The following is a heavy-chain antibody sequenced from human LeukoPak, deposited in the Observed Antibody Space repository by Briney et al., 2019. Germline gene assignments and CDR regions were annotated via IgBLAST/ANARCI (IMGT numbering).Heavy chain of an antibody. V-gene: IGHV1-18*01. Sequence: GASVKVSRKAFGYTFTSYGISWVRQAPGQGLEWMGWFSAYNGNTNYAQKLQGRVTMTTDTYTSTAYMELRNLRSDDTAEYYWARERGYSYGYGVDYWAQGTLVTVSS. CDR2: FSAYNGNT. J-gene: IGHJ4*02. CDR3: ARERGYSYGYGVDY. CDR1: GYTFTSYG. D-gene: IGHD5-18*01.